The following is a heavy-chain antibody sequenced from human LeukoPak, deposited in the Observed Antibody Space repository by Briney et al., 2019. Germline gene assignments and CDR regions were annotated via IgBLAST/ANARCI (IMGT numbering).Heavy chain of an antibody. Sequence: GGSLRLSCAASEFTFSSYSMNWVRQAPGKGLEWVSYITNSGNSKSYADSVKGRFTISRDNTKNSLYLQMNGLRAEDTAVYYCARGGCSYGYALYYGMDVWGQGTTVTVSS. CDR1: EFTFSSYS. CDR2: ITNSGNSK. CDR3: ARGGCSYGYALYYGMDV. V-gene: IGHV3-48*01. J-gene: IGHJ6*02. D-gene: IGHD5-18*01.